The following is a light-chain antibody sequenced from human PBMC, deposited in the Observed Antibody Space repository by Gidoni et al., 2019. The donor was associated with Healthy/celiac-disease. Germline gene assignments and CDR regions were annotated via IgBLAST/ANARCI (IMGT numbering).Light chain of an antibody. J-gene: IGKJ1*01. V-gene: IGKV3-15*01. CDR3: QPYNNWRWT. CDR2: GAS. Sequence: ERAMTQSPATLSVSPGERATLSCRASQSVSSNLAWYQQKPGQAPRLLIYGASTRATGNPARFRGSGSGTDFTLTISSLQSEDFAVYYFQPYNNWRWTFGQWTKVEIK. CDR1: QSVSSN.